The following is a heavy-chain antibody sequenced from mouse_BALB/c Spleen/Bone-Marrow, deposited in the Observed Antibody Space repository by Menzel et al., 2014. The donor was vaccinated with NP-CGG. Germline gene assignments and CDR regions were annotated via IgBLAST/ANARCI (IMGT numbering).Heavy chain of an antibody. Sequence: EVMLVESRGGLVKSGGSLKLSCAASGFTFNSYGMSWVRRTPEKRLEWVATISGGGSYTFYPDSVKGRFTISRDNAKNNLYLQLSSLRSEDTALYYCARHAYYDQTEVSFVYWGQRTLVTVSA. CDR1: GFTFNSYG. D-gene: IGHD2-4*01. J-gene: IGHJ3*01. CDR2: ISGGGSYT. V-gene: IGHV5-9-2*01. CDR3: ARHAYYDQTEVSFVY.